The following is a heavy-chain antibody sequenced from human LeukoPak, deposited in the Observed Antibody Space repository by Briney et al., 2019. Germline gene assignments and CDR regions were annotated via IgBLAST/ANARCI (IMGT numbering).Heavy chain of an antibody. J-gene: IGHJ4*02. D-gene: IGHD3-10*02. CDR1: GGSLSSYF. CDR2: IYYSGST. Sequence: SETLSLTCTLSGGSLSSYFWSWIRPPPAKKLEWIGYIYYSGSTHYNPSLKRRVTISVDTSKNQLSLKLSSMTAADTAVYYCARAPRWSGSTSYFDYWGQGTLVTVSS. V-gene: IGHV4-59*01. CDR3: ARAPRWSGSTSYFDY.